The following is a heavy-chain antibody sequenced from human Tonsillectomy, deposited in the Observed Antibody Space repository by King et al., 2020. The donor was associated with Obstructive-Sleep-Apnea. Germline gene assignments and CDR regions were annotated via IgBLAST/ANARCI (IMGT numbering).Heavy chain of an antibody. CDR2: IDYSGST. Sequence: QLQESGPGLVKPSETLSLTCSVSGASISSTSYCWGWIRQPPGKGLEWIGNIDYSGSTNYNPSLKNRITISVDKSKNHLSLRLRSVTAADTAVYFCTRMVTAAYYYYAVDVWGQGTTVTVSS. CDR3: TRMVTAAYYYYAVDV. D-gene: IGHD2-8*01. J-gene: IGHJ6*02. V-gene: IGHV4-39*07. CDR1: GASISSTSYC.